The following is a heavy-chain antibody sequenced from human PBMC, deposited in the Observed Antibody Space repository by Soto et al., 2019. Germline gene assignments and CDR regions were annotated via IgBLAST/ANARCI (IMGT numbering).Heavy chain of an antibody. D-gene: IGHD5-18*01. CDR3: AVPVFREIYSYGPLSDAFDI. CDR2: IIPIFGTA. CDR1: GGTFSSYA. V-gene: IGHV1-69*13. Sequence: SVKVSCKASGGTFSSYAISWVRQAPGQGLEWMGGIIPIFGTANYAQKFQGRVTITADESTSTAYMELSSLRSEDTAVYYCAVPVFREIYSYGPLSDAFDIWGQGTMVTVSS. J-gene: IGHJ3*02.